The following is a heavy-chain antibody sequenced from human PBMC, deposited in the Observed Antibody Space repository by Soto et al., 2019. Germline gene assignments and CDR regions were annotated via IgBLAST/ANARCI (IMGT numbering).Heavy chain of an antibody. V-gene: IGHV3-33*01. CDR1: GFTFSSYG. D-gene: IGHD3-10*01. CDR2: IWYDGSNK. J-gene: IGHJ4*02. Sequence: GGSLRLSCAASGFTFSSYGMHWVRQAPGKGLEWVAVIWYDGSNKYYADSVKGRFTISRDNPKNTLYLQMNSLRAEDTAVYYCARQRRITMVRGVIQLMDYWGQGTLVTVSS. CDR3: ARQRRITMVRGVIQLMDY.